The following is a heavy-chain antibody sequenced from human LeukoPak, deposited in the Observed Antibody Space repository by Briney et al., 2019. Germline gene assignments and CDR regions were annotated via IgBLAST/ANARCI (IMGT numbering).Heavy chain of an antibody. CDR1: GGTFSSYA. Sequence: SVKVSCKASGGTFSSYAISWVRQAPGQGLEWMGRIIPILGIANYAQKFQGRVTITADKSTSTAYMELSSLRSEDTAVYYCARDAHYYDSSGYPDYWGQGTLSPSPQ. V-gene: IGHV1-69*04. J-gene: IGHJ4*02. CDR2: IIPILGIA. CDR3: ARDAHYYDSSGYPDY. D-gene: IGHD3-22*01.